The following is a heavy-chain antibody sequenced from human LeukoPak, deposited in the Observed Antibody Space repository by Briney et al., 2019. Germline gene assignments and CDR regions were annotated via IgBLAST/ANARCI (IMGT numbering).Heavy chain of an antibody. CDR1: GYTFTGLY. V-gene: IGHV1-2*02. Sequence: GASVNVSRKASGYTFTGLYMHWVRQAPGQGLEWMGWISPNSGGTKYAQKFHGRVTMTRDTSISTAYMELSRLRSDDTAVYYCARDWAYYGSGTFIDYWGQGTLVTVSS. CDR3: ARDWAYYGSGTFIDY. CDR2: ISPNSGGT. D-gene: IGHD3-10*01. J-gene: IGHJ4*02.